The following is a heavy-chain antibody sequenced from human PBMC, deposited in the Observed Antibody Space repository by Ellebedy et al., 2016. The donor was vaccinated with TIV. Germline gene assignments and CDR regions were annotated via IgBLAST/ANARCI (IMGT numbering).Heavy chain of an antibody. Sequence: PGGSLRLSCQASGYIFTTYWITWVRQMPGKGLEWVGRIDPSASYTIYRPSFQGHVTLSVDKSVTTAYLHFNNLQASDTAMYYCARGDLLAGGRRNWFDPWGQGTLVTVSS. J-gene: IGHJ5*02. CDR1: GYIFTTYW. CDR3: ARGDLLAGGRRNWFDP. V-gene: IGHV5-10-1*01. CDR2: IDPSASYT. D-gene: IGHD3-9*01.